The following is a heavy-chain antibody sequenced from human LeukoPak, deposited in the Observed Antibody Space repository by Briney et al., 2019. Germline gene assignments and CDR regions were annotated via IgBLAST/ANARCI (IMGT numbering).Heavy chain of an antibody. D-gene: IGHD1-26*01. Sequence: AGGSLRLSCAASGFTFSSYAMSWVRQAPGKGREWVSAISGSGGSTYYADSVKGRFTISRDNSKNTLSLQMNSLRAEDSAVYYCAKDQGWVQWELFPSYFDYWGQGTLVTVSS. J-gene: IGHJ4*02. CDR3: AKDQGWVQWELFPSYFDY. V-gene: IGHV3-23*01. CDR2: ISGSGGST. CDR1: GFTFSSYA.